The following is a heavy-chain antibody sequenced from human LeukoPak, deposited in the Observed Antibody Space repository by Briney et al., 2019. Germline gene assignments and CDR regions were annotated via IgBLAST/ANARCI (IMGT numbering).Heavy chain of an antibody. D-gene: IGHD4-17*01. V-gene: IGHV3-48*01. Sequence: GGSLRLSCAASGFAFNTYTMNWFRQAAGKGLDWISYIDTSSDIIYYADSVMGRFTISRDNAKNSLYLQVNSLRGLDAAVYFWARDFADYGDFDFWGQRTLVTVSS. J-gene: IGHJ4*02. CDR2: IDTSSDII. CDR1: GFAFNTYT. CDR3: ARDFADYGDFDF.